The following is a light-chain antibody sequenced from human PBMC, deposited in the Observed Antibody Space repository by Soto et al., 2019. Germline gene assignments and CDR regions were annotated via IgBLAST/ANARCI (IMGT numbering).Light chain of an antibody. CDR1: QSVSSSY. CDR3: LQYGSSPPYT. Sequence: EIVLTQSPGTLSLSPGERATLSCRASQSVSSSYLAWYQQKPGQAPRLLIYGASSRATGLPDRFSGSGSGTDFTLTISRLEPEDFAVYYCLQYGSSPPYTFGQGTKLEIK. J-gene: IGKJ2*01. V-gene: IGKV3-20*01. CDR2: GAS.